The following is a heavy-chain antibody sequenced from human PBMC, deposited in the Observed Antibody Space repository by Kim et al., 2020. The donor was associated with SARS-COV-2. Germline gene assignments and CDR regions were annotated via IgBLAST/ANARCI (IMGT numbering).Heavy chain of an antibody. D-gene: IGHD3-10*01. CDR3: ARLGIGAMVRGKLGMDV. J-gene: IGHJ6*02. CDR2: IYPGDSDT. CDR1: GYRFTSYW. V-gene: IGHV5-51*01. Sequence: GASLKISCKGSGYRFTSYWIGWVRQMPGKVLEWMGIIYPGDSDTRYSPSFQGKVTISADKSISTAYLQWSSLKASDTAMYYCARLGIGAMVRGKLGMDVWGQGTTVTVSS.